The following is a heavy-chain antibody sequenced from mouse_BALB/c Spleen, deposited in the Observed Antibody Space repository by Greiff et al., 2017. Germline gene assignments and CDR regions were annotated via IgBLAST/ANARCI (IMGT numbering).Heavy chain of an antibody. CDR2: ISDGGRYT. CDR3: AREGELGFDY. V-gene: IGHV5-4*02. J-gene: IGHJ2*01. CDR1: GFTFSDYY. Sequence: EVQLVESGGGLVKPGGSLKLSCAASGFTFSDYYMFWVRQTPEKRLEWVATISDGGRYTYSPDSVKGRFTISRDNAKNNLYLQMSSLKSEDTSMYYCAREGELGFDYGGQGTTLTGAS. D-gene: IGHD4-1*01.